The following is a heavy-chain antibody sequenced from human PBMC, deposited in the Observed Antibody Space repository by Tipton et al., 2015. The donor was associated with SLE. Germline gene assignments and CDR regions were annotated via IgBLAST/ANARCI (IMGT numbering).Heavy chain of an antibody. D-gene: IGHD6-13*01. Sequence: GHVTISADKSISTAYLQWSSLKASDTAMYYCARRAAAAGYFDYWGQGTLVTVSS. V-gene: IGHV5-10-1*01. CDR3: ARRAAAAGYFDY. J-gene: IGHJ4*02.